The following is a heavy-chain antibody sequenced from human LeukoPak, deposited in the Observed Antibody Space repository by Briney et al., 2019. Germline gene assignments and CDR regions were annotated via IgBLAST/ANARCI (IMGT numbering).Heavy chain of an antibody. D-gene: IGHD3-22*01. CDR1: GGSISSSNW. J-gene: IGHJ4*02. CDR3: ARYTSAYYFDFDY. V-gene: IGHV4-4*02. Sequence: SGTLSLTCAVSGGSISSSNWWSWVRQPPGKGLEWIGSIYYNGSTSYNPSLKSRVTISVDTSKNQFSLRLSSVTAADTAVYYCARYTSAYYFDFDYWGQGTLVTVSS. CDR2: IYYNGST.